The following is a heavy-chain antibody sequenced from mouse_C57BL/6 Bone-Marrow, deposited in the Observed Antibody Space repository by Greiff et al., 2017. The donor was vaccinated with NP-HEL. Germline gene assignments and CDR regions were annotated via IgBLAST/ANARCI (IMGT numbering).Heavy chain of an antibody. Sequence: EVKLVESGGGLVKPGFSVQLSCASSGFTFSSYAMSWVRQTPEKRLEWVATISDGGSYTDYPDNVKGRFTISRDNAKNNLYLQMSHLKSEDTAMYYCARVPTGTFDYWGQGTTLTVSS. CDR1: GFTFSSYA. CDR2: ISDGGSYT. D-gene: IGHD4-1*02. J-gene: IGHJ2*01. V-gene: IGHV5-4*03. CDR3: ARVPTGTFDY.